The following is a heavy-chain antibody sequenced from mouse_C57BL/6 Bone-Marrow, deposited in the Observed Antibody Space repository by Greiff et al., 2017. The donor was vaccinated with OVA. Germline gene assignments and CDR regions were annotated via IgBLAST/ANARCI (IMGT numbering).Heavy chain of an antibody. CDR1: GFTFSSYA. J-gene: IGHJ4*01. CDR2: ISSGGDYI. Sequence: DVMLVESGEGLVKPGGSLKLSCAASGFTFSSYAMSWVRQTSEKRLEWVAYISSGGDYIYYADTVKGRFTTSRDNARNTLYLQMSSLKTEDTAVYYCTRVTYYYGSSYEAMDYWGQGTSVTVSS. D-gene: IGHD1-1*01. V-gene: IGHV5-9-1*02. CDR3: TRVTYYYGSSYEAMDY.